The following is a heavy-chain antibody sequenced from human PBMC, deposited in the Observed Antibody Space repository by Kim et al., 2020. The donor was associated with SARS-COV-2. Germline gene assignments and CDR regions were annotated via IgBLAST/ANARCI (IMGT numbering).Heavy chain of an antibody. Sequence: GGSLRLSCAASGFTFSSYWMSWVRQAPGKGLEWVANIKQDGSEKYYVDSVKGRFTISRDNAKNSLYLQMNSLRAEDTAVYYCARVFSRLRFLEWPPYMDVWGKGTTVTVS. CDR1: GFTFSSYW. CDR3: ARVFSRLRFLEWPPYMDV. D-gene: IGHD3-3*01. CDR2: IKQDGSEK. V-gene: IGHV3-7*01. J-gene: IGHJ6*03.